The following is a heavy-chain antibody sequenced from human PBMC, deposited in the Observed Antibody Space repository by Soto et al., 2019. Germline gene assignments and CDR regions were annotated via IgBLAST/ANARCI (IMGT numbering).Heavy chain of an antibody. J-gene: IGHJ5*02. Sequence: QVQLVQSGAEVKKPGSSVKVSCKASGGTFSSYAISWVRQAPGQGLEWMGGIIPIFGTANYAQKFQGRVTITADKSTSTAYVELSSLRSEDTAVYYCARDEVTTDDHSRDWFDPWGQGTLVTVSS. CDR3: ARDEVTTDDHSRDWFDP. V-gene: IGHV1-69*06. CDR2: IIPIFGTA. D-gene: IGHD4-17*01. CDR1: GGTFSSYA.